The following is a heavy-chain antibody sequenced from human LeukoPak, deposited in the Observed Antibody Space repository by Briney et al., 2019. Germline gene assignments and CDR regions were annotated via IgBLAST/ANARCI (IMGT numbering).Heavy chain of an antibody. CDR1: GFTFSSYA. Sequence: QTGRSLRLSCAASGFTFSSYAMHWVRQAPGKGLEWVAVISYDGSNKYYADSMKGRFTISRDNSKNTLYLQMNSLRADDTAVYYCARGQRRHTDMAPSFDYWGQGTLVTVSS. J-gene: IGHJ4*02. D-gene: IGHD5-18*01. CDR2: ISYDGSNK. V-gene: IGHV3-30*04. CDR3: ARGQRRHTDMAPSFDY.